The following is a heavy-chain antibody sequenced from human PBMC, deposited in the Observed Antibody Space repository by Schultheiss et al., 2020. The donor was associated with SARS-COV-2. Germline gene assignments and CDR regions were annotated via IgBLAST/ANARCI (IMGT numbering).Heavy chain of an antibody. V-gene: IGHV7-4-1*02. Sequence: GESLKISCKGSGYTFTRYGMNWVRQAPGQGLEWMGWINTNTGNPTYAQGFTGRFVFSLDTSVSTAYLQISSLKAEDTAVYYCARRLKGYGSGSFSIGYGMDVWGQGTTVTVSS. D-gene: IGHD3-10*01. CDR1: GYTFTRYG. CDR2: INTNTGNP. J-gene: IGHJ6*02. CDR3: ARRLKGYGSGSFSIGYGMDV.